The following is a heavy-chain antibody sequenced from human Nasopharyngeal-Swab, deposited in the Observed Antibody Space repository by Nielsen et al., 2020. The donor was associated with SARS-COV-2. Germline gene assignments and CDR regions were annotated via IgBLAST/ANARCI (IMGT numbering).Heavy chain of an antibody. Sequence: SVKVSCKASGGTFSSYAISWVRQAPGQGLEWMGGIIPIFGTANYAQKFQGRVTITADKSTSTAYMELSSLRSEDTAVYYCARSRYAGYSYGLGYYYYMDVWGRGTTVTVSS. V-gene: IGHV1-69*06. J-gene: IGHJ6*03. CDR2: IIPIFGTA. CDR1: GGTFSSYA. D-gene: IGHD5-18*01. CDR3: ARSRYAGYSYGLGYYYYMDV.